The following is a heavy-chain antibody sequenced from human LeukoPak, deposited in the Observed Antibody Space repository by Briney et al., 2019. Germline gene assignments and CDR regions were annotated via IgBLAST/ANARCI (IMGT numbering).Heavy chain of an antibody. V-gene: IGHV4-38-2*01. CDR3: ARGDIPDF. CDR1: GYSISSGYY. CDR2: IFHSGKT. Sequence: SETLSLTCGVSGYSISSGYYWGWIRQSPGKGLEWIGSIFHSGKTYYNLSLKSRVTISVDTSKNQFSLKLTSVTAADTAVYYCARGDIPDFWGQGTLVTVSS. J-gene: IGHJ4*02. D-gene: IGHD2-21*01.